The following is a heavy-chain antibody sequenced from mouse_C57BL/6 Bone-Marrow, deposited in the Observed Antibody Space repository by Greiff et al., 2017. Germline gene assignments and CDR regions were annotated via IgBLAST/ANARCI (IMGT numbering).Heavy chain of an antibody. CDR3: ARRSDYGNYFYFDY. D-gene: IGHD2-1*01. J-gene: IGHJ2*01. V-gene: IGHV1-78*01. CDR2: IYPRDGST. CDR1: GYTFTDHT. Sequence: VQLQESDAELVKPGASVKISCKVSGYTFTDHTIHWMKQRPEQGLKWIGYIYPRDGSTKYNEKFKGKATLTADKSSSTAYMQLNSLTSEDSAVYFCARRSDYGNYFYFDYWGQGTTLTVSS.